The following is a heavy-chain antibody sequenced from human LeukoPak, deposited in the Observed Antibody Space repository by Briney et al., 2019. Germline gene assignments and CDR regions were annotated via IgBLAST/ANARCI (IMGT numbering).Heavy chain of an antibody. D-gene: IGHD3-3*01. V-gene: IGHV3-21*01. CDR3: ARDRVYVTIFGVVAVNDY. Sequence: PGGSLRLSCAASGFTFSSYSMNWVRQAPGKGLEWVSSISSSSSYIYYADSVKGRFIISRDNAKNSLYLQMNSLRAEDTAVYYCARDRVYVTIFGVVAVNDYWGQGTLATVSS. CDR2: ISSSSSYI. J-gene: IGHJ4*02. CDR1: GFTFSSYS.